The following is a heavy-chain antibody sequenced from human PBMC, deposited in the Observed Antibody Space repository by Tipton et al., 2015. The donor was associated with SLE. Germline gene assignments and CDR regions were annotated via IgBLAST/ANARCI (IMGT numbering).Heavy chain of an antibody. CDR3: VRELDTFDI. V-gene: IGHV4-59*11. Sequence: TLSLTCTVSGGSISSHYWSWIRQPPGKGLEWIGYIYYSGTTDYNPSLKSRVTMSVDTSRNQFSLKLSSVTAADTAVYYCVRELDTFDIWGQGTMVTVSS. CDR2: IYYSGTT. CDR1: GGSISSHY. J-gene: IGHJ3*02.